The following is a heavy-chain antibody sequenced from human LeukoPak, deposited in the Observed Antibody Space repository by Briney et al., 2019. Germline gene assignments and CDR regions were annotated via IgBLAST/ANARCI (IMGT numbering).Heavy chain of an antibody. D-gene: IGHD2-15*01. CDR3: ARDPSGGYCSGGSCYSGY. V-gene: IGHV4-59*12. CDR2: IYYSGST. J-gene: IGHJ4*02. Sequence: PSETLSLTCTVSGGSISSYYWSWIRQPPGKGLEWIGYIYYSGSTYYNPSLKSRVTISVDTSKNQFSLKLSSVTAADTAVYYCARDPSGGYCSGGSCYSGYWGQGTLVTVSS. CDR1: GGSISSYY.